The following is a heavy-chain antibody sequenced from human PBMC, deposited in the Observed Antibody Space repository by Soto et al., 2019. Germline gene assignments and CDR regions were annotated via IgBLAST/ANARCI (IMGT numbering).Heavy chain of an antibody. D-gene: IGHD3-10*01. CDR3: ASANYGSGSYVSP. J-gene: IGHJ5*02. Sequence: SETLSLTCTVSGGSISSYYWSWIRQPPGKGLEWIGYIYYSGSTNYNPSLKSRVTISVDTSKNQFCLRLSSVTAADTAVYYCASANYGSGSYVSPWGQGTLVTVSS. CDR2: IYYSGST. V-gene: IGHV4-59*01. CDR1: GGSISSYY.